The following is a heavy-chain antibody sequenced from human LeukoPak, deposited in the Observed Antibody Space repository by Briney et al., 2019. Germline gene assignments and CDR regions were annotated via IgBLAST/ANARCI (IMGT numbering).Heavy chain of an antibody. D-gene: IGHD4-17*01. CDR2: IYYSGST. Sequence: SETLSLTCTVSGDSVSSGSYYWSWIRQPPGKGLEWIGYIYYSGSTNYNPSLKSRVTISVDTSKNQFSLKLSSVTAADTAVYYCAREPTVTHYYGMDVWGQGTTVTVSS. CDR1: GDSVSSGSYY. V-gene: IGHV4-61*01. J-gene: IGHJ6*02. CDR3: AREPTVTHYYGMDV.